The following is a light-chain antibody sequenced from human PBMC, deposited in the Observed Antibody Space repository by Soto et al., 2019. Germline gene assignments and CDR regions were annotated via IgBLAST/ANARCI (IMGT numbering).Light chain of an antibody. CDR1: QSISRY. CDR3: QQYNNWPSIT. CDR2: GAS. V-gene: IGKV3-15*01. J-gene: IGKJ5*01. Sequence: RVLTQYPGTLSLSPGERTTLSCRASQSISRYLAWYQQKPGQGPRLLIYGASSRATGIPARFSGSGSGTEFTLTISSLQSEDFAVYYCQQYNNWPSITFGQGTLLEIK.